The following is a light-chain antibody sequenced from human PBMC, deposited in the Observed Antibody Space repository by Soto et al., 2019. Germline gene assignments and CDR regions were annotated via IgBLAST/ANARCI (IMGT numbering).Light chain of an antibody. V-gene: IGLV2-14*03. CDR3: TSYTTFSTLV. CDR2: DVA. CDR1: SSDIGAYDS. J-gene: IGLJ2*01. Sequence: QSALTQPASVSGSPGQSITIPCTGTSSDIGAYDSVSWYQQYPGKAPKLIIYDVANRPSGVSDRLSGSKSGTTASLTISGLQAEDEADYYCTSYTTFSTLVLGGGTKLTVL.